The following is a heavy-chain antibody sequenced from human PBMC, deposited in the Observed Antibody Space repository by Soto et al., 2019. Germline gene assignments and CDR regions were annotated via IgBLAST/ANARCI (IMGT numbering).Heavy chain of an antibody. CDR3: AKEKTYSSGWDGMDV. Sequence: EVQLLESGGGLVQPGGSLRLSCAASGFTFSSYAMSWVRQAPGNGLEWVSAISGSGGSTYYADSVKGRFTISRDNSKNTLYVQMNSLRAEDTAVYYCAKEKTYSSGWDGMDVWGQGTTVTVSS. CDR1: GFTFSSYA. J-gene: IGHJ6*02. CDR2: ISGSGGST. D-gene: IGHD6-19*01. V-gene: IGHV3-23*01.